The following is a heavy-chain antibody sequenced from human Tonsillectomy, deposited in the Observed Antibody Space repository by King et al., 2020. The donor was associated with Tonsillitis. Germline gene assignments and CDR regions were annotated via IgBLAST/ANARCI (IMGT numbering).Heavy chain of an antibody. V-gene: IGHV1-2*02. D-gene: IGHD3-16*02. CDR2: INPNSGGA. J-gene: IGHJ4*02. Sequence: VQLVESGAEVKKPGASVKVSCKASRYTFTAYYMHWVRQAPGQGLEWMGWINPNSGGANYAQKFQGRVTMTSDTSISTAYMELSRLRSDDTAVYYCARSPGVTFGGVIVIAVFDYWGQGTLVTVSS. CDR3: ARSPGVTFGGVIVIAVFDY. CDR1: RYTFTAYY.